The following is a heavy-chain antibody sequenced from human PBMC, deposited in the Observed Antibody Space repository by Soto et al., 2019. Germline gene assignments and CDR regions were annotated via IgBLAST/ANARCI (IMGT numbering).Heavy chain of an antibody. CDR1: GGSISSYY. Sequence: SETLSLTCTVSGGSISSYYWSWIRQPPGKGLEWIGYIYYSGSTNYNPSLKSRVTISVDTSKNQFSLKLSSVTAADTAVYYCARDFFLYEGIRNHYYGIAVCGQGTSVTVSS. V-gene: IGHV4-59*01. CDR3: ARDFFLYEGIRNHYYGIAV. D-gene: IGHD1-20*01. J-gene: IGHJ6*02. CDR2: IYYSGST.